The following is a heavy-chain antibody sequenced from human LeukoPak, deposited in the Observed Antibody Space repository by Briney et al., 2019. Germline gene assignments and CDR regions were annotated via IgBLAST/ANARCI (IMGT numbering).Heavy chain of an antibody. Sequence: PGGSLRLSCAASGFTFSSYSMNWVRQAPGKGLEWVSSISSSSSYIYYADSVKGRFTISRDNAKNSLYLQMNSLRAEDTALYYCARVWDSGSYCAYYDYWGQGTLVTVSS. CDR2: ISSSSSYI. V-gene: IGHV3-21*01. CDR1: GFTFSSYS. D-gene: IGHD1-26*01. J-gene: IGHJ4*02. CDR3: ARVWDSGSYCAYYDY.